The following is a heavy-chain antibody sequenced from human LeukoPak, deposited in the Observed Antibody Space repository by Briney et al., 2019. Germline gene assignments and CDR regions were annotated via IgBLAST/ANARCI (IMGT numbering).Heavy chain of an antibody. V-gene: IGHV3-7*01. Sequence: SGGSLRLSCVASGFTFSTHWMGWVRQVPGKGLEWVANIKEDGSAKYYVDSVKGRFTISRDNAKKSLYLQMDSLRAEDSAVYYCASGYLDDFWSGHFWGQGTQVTVSS. CDR3: ASGYLDDFWSGHF. J-gene: IGHJ4*02. CDR2: IKEDGSAK. CDR1: GFTFSTHW. D-gene: IGHD3-3*01.